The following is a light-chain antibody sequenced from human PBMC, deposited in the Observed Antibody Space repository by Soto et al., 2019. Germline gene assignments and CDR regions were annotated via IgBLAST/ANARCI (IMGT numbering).Light chain of an antibody. Sequence: QSVLTQPPSASGTPGQRITISCSGSSSNIGSHTVNWHQQVPGTAPKLLIYSNNERPSGVPDRFSGSKSGTSASLAISGLQSGDEAYYYCAAWDDSLNGVIFGGGTQLTVL. J-gene: IGLJ2*01. CDR3: AAWDDSLNGVI. CDR1: SSNIGSHT. CDR2: SNN. V-gene: IGLV1-44*01.